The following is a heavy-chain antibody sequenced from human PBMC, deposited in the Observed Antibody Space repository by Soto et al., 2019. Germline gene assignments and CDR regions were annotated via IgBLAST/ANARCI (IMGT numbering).Heavy chain of an antibody. D-gene: IGHD3-3*01. J-gene: IGHJ4*02. CDR1: GFSFSKAW. Sequence: PWLSLRLSWAASGFSFSKAWMNWVRLTPGKGLEWVGRIKNKTDGGTTDYPARGRGGCTISRGGSGSTLDLQMHRLLTEDPAVYYCIPAPYYDFWSGYHFDYWGQGTLVTVSS. CDR2: IKNKTDGGTT. V-gene: IGHV3-15*01. CDR3: IPAPYYDFWSGYHFDY.